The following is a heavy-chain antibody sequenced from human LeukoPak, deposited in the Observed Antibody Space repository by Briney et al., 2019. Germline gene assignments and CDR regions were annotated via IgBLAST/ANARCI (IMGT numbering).Heavy chain of an antibody. CDR3: AREGIAAAGTFDY. Sequence: ASVKVSCKSSGYTFTGYYIHWVRQAPGQGLEWMGIINPSGGSTSYAQKFQGRVTMTRDTSTSTVYMELSSLRSEDTAVYYCAREGIAAAGTFDYWGQGTLVTVSS. J-gene: IGHJ4*02. V-gene: IGHV1-46*01. D-gene: IGHD6-13*01. CDR1: GYTFTGYY. CDR2: INPSGGST.